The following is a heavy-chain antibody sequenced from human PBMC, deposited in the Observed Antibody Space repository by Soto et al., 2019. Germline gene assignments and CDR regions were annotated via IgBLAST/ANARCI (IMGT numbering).Heavy chain of an antibody. CDR2: IYYSGST. CDR3: ASLWFGELFYFDY. V-gene: IGHV4-31*03. J-gene: IGHJ4*02. CDR1: GGSISSGGYY. Sequence: SETLSLTSTVSGGSISSGGYYWSWIRQHPGKGLEWIGYIYYSGSTYYNPSLKSRVTISVDTSKNQFSLKLSSVTAADTAVYYCASLWFGELFYFDYWGQGTLVTVSS. D-gene: IGHD3-10*01.